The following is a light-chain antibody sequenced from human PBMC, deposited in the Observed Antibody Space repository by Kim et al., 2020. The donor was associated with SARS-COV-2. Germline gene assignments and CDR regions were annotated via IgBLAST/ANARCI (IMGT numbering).Light chain of an antibody. V-gene: IGKV1-6*01. CDR1: QGIRND. J-gene: IGKJ4*01. CDR3: LQDYSYPLT. CDR2: ATS. Sequence: AIQLTQSPASLSASVGDRVTITCRASQGIRNDLAWYQQRPGKAPKLLIYATSRLESGVPSRFSGSGFGTEFTLIINGLQPEDSATYSCLQDYSYPLTFGGGTKVDIK.